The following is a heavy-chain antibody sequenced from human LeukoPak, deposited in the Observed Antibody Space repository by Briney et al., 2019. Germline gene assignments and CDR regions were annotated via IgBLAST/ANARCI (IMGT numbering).Heavy chain of an antibody. CDR2: IYYSGST. Sequence: SETLSLTCTVSGGSISSYYWSWIRPPPGKGLEWIGYIYYSGSTNYNPSLKSRVTISVDTSKNQFSLKLSSVTAADTAVYYCARTVYYYGSGVSDYWGQGTLVTVSS. CDR3: ARTVYYYGSGVSDY. D-gene: IGHD3-10*01. CDR1: GGSISSYY. V-gene: IGHV4-59*01. J-gene: IGHJ4*02.